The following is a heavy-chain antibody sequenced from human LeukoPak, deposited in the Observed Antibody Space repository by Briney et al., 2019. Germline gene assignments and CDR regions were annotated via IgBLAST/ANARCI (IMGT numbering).Heavy chain of an antibody. CDR3: VKDLALAGTGGGFDV. CDR2: ISGGGDKA. CDR1: GFTFSTYA. D-gene: IGHD6-19*01. V-gene: IGHV3-23*01. Sequence: PGGSLRLSCAASGFTFSTYAINWVRQAPGKGLQWVSGISGGGDKAYYADSVNGRFTISRDNSKNTVSLQMSSLRGEDTALYYCVKDLALAGTGGGFDVWGQGTRVAVSS. J-gene: IGHJ3*01.